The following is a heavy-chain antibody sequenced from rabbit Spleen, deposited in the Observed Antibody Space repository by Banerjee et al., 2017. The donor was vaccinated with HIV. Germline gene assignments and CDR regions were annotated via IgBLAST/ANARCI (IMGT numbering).Heavy chain of an antibody. J-gene: IGHJ6*01. CDR2: VSAGVSFTS. CDR1: GFSFSNKAV. V-gene: IGHV1S45*01. D-gene: IGHD8-1*01. Sequence: QEQLVESGGGLVKPDGSLQLSCTASGFSFSNKAVMCWVGQAPGKGLEWIACVSAGVSFTSYYATWAKGRFTISKTSSTTVTLQMTSLTAGDTATYFCARDSGTSFSSYGMDLWGPGTLFTVS. CDR3: ARDSGTSFSSYGMDL.